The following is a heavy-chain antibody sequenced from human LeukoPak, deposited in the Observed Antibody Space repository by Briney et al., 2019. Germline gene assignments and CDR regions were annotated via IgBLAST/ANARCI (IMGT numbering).Heavy chain of an antibody. Sequence: ASVKVSCKASGGTFSSYAISWVRQAPGQGLEWMGRINPNSGGTNYAQKFQGRVTMTRDTSISTAYMELSRLRSDDTAVYYCARDQASLDYWGQGTLVTVSS. CDR3: ARDQASLDY. CDR2: INPNSGGT. J-gene: IGHJ4*02. CDR1: GGTFSSYA. V-gene: IGHV1-2*06.